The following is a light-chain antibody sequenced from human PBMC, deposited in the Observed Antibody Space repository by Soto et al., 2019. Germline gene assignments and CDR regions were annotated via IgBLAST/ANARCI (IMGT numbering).Light chain of an antibody. J-gene: IGKJ5*01. V-gene: IGKV3-20*01. Sequence: EIVLTQFPGTLSLSPGERATLSCRASQSVSSSYLAWYQQKPGQAPRLLIYGASSRATGIPDRFSGSGSGTDFTLTISRLEPEDFAVYYCQQYGSSPSTFGQGTRLEMK. CDR1: QSVSSSY. CDR3: QQYGSSPST. CDR2: GAS.